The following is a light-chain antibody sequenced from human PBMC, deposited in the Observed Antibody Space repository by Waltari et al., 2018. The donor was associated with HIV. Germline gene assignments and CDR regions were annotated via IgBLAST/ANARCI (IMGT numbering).Light chain of an antibody. V-gene: IGLV2-14*01. CDR1: SNDVGGYKY. J-gene: IGLJ3*02. Sequence: SGSPGQSITISCTGTSNDVGGYKYVSWYQQHPGKAPKVVIYEVSNRPSGVSNRFSGSKSGNTASLTISGLQAEDEADYYCSSYASTSTRVFGGGTKLTVL. CDR3: SSYASTSTRV. CDR2: EVS.